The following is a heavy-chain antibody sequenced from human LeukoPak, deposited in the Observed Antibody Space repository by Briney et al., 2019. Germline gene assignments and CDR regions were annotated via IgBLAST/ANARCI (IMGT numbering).Heavy chain of an antibody. CDR2: ISSSSSTT. D-gene: IGHD3-10*01. CDR1: GFIFSSYS. V-gene: IGHV3-48*01. J-gene: IGHJ4*02. CDR3: ARDGWFGELSPYYFDC. Sequence: GGSLRLSCAASGFIFSSYSMNWVRQAPGKGLEWVSSISSSSSTTYYADSVKGRFTISRDNAKNSLYLQMNSLRAEDTAVYYCARDGWFGELSPYYFDCWGQGTLVTVSS.